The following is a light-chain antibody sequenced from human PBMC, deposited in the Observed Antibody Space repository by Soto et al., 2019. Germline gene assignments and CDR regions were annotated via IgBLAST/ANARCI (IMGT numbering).Light chain of an antibody. CDR1: TSDVGGYNY. J-gene: IGLJ1*01. CDR2: EVN. CDR3: DSYTSSRAYV. V-gene: IGLV2-8*01. Sequence: QSLMTLPPSASGPRGTPFAISCTRTTSDVGGYNYVSWYQQHPGKAPKLMIYEVNKRPSGVPDRFSGSKSGNTASPTISGLQAEDEADYYCDSYTSSRAYVFGIGTKVTVL.